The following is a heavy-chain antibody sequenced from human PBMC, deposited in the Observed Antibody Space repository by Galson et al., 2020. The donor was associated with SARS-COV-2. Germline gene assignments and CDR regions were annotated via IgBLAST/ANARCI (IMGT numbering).Heavy chain of an antibody. J-gene: IGHJ4*02. D-gene: IGHD6-13*01. V-gene: IGHV3-7*05. CDR3: ARLGSSSCYNDY. CDR2: IKQDGSEK. CDR1: GSTFSSYW. Sequence: GESLQLSCAASGSTFSSYWMSWVRQAPGKGLGWVAHIKQDGSEKYYVDSVKGRFTISRDNAKNSLYLQMNSLGAEDTAVYYCARLGSSSCYNDYWGQGTLVTVSS.